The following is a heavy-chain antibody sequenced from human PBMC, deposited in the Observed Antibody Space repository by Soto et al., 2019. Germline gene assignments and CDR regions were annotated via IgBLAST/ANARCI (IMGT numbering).Heavy chain of an antibody. V-gene: IGHV3-7*03. D-gene: IGHD1-1*01. CDR2: VKQDGSEK. CDR1: GFIFSGFW. Sequence: EVHLVESGGGLVQPGGSLRLSCAASGFIFSGFWMNWVRQAPGKGLEWVANVKQDGSEKHYLDSAEGRFTISRDNAKNSLYLQMNSLRAEDTAVYYCAKNGLSNSPSAIDSWGQGTLVTVSS. CDR3: AKNGLSNSPSAIDS. J-gene: IGHJ4*02.